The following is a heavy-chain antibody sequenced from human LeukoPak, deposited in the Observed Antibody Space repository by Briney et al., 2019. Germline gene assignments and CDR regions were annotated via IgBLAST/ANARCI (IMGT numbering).Heavy chain of an antibody. CDR2: TRYDGSND. J-gene: IGHJ4*02. V-gene: IGHV3-30*02. D-gene: IGHD3-3*02. CDR3: AKDLSFRKNFDY. Sequence: GGSLRLSCVASGFTFSDYGMHWVRQAPGKGLEWVAFTRYDGSNDYYADSVKGRFTISRDNSKNTLFLQMNSLRAEDTAVYYCAKDLSFRKNFDYWGQGTLVTVSS. CDR1: GFTFSDYG.